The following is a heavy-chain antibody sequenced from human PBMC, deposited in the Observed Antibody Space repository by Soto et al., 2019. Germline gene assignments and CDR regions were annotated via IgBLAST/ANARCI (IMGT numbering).Heavy chain of an antibody. CDR3: TRDMGLIEIDSGDYLSPCDY. J-gene: IGHJ4*02. V-gene: IGHV3-49*03. Sequence: GGSLRLSCTASGFTFGDYAMSWFRQAPGKGLEWVGFIRSKAYGGTTEYAASVKGRFTISRDDSRSIAYLQMNSLKTEDTAVYYCTRDMGLIEIDSGDYLSPCDYWGQVTLVTVSS. CDR2: IRSKAYGGTT. CDR1: GFTFGDYA. D-gene: IGHD4-17*01.